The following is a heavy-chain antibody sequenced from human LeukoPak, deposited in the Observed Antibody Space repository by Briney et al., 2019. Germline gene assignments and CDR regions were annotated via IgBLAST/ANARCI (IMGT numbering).Heavy chain of an antibody. CDR3: ARQVQWTRYYYYGMDV. Sequence: PSETLSLTCTVSGGSISSSSYYWGWIRQPPGKGLEWIGSIYYSGSTYYNPPLKSRVTISVDTSKNQFSLKLSSVTAADTAVYYCARQVQWTRYYYYGMDVWGQGTTVTVSS. D-gene: IGHD6-19*01. V-gene: IGHV4-39*01. CDR2: IYYSGST. CDR1: GGSISSSSYY. J-gene: IGHJ6*02.